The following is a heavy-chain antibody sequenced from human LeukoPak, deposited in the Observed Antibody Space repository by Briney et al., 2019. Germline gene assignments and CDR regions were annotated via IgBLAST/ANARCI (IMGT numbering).Heavy chain of an antibody. Sequence: GGSLRLSCAASGFTFSNFWMHWVRQTPGEGPVWVSRINTDGSSTSYADSVKGRFTISRDNSKNTLYLQMNSLRVEDTALYYCAKQREGISWSPDYWGQGTLVTVSS. CDR2: INTDGSST. CDR1: GFTFSNFW. V-gene: IGHV3-74*01. J-gene: IGHJ4*02. D-gene: IGHD6-13*01. CDR3: AKQREGISWSPDY.